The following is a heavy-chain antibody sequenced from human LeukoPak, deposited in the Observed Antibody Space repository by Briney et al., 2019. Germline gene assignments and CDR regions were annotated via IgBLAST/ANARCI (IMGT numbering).Heavy chain of an antibody. J-gene: IGHJ4*02. D-gene: IGHD3-22*01. V-gene: IGHV4-31*03. CDR1: GGSISSGGYY. CDR2: LYYSGST. Sequence: PSETLSLTCTVSGGSISSGGYYWSWIRPHPGKGLGGFGYLYYSGSTYYNPSLKSRVTISVDTSKNQFSLKLSSVTAADTAVYYCARFSRYYYDSSGYDYFDYWGQGTLVTVSS. CDR3: ARFSRYYYDSSGYDYFDY.